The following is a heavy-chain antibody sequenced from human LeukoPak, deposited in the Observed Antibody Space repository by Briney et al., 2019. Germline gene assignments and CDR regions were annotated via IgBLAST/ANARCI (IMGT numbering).Heavy chain of an antibody. Sequence: QTGGSLRLSCAASGFTFSNYEMNWVRQAPGKGLEWVSYISSSGTTIYYADSVKGRFTISRDYAKKSLYLQMNSLRAEDTAVYYCARVPYLSFGEAYFDYWGQGTLVTVSS. D-gene: IGHD3-10*01. CDR3: ARVPYLSFGEAYFDY. V-gene: IGHV3-48*03. CDR1: GFTFSNYE. J-gene: IGHJ4*02. CDR2: ISSSGTTI.